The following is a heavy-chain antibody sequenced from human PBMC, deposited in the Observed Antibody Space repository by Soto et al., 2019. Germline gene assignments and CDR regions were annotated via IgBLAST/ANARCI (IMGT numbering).Heavy chain of an antibody. CDR3: ARDEVQITMVRGVPTPALYYYGMDV. Sequence: GASVKVSCKASGYTFTSYAMHWVRQAPGQRLEWMGWINAGNGNTKYSQKFQGRVTITRDTSASTAYMELSSLRSEDTAVYYCARDEVQITMVRGVPTPALYYYGMDVWGQGTTVTVSS. V-gene: IGHV1-3*01. J-gene: IGHJ6*02. CDR1: GYTFTSYA. CDR2: INAGNGNT. D-gene: IGHD3-10*01.